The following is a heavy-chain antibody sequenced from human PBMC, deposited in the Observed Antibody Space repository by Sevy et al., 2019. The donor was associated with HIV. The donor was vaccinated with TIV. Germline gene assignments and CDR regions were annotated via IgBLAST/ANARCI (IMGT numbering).Heavy chain of an antibody. J-gene: IGHJ4*02. CDR2: IWSDGAYQ. D-gene: IGHD3-22*01. Sequence: GGSLRLSCAATGFTFSNYAMHWVRQAPGKGLEWVAIIWSDGAYQYHGDSVKGRFTISRDNSKNTLYLQMNSLRAEDTAVYYCAKDVVGGYYDSSGYSDHWGQGTLVTVSS. CDR1: GFTFSNYA. V-gene: IGHV3-33*06. CDR3: AKDVVGGYYDSSGYSDH.